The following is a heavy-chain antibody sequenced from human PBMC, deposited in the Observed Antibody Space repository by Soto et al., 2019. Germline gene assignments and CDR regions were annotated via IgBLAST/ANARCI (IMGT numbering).Heavy chain of an antibody. Sequence: ASVKVSCKASGYSFTSYSISWVRQAPGQGLEWMGWINVYNGNTKYAQKFQGRVTMTTDTSTSTVYMELSSLRSEDTAVYYCASSEYYYDSSGYYKKRLPGGAFDIWGQGTMVSVSS. CDR3: ASSEYYYDSSGYYKKRLPGGAFDI. CDR1: GYSFTSYS. D-gene: IGHD3-22*01. V-gene: IGHV1-18*01. J-gene: IGHJ3*02. CDR2: INVYNGNT.